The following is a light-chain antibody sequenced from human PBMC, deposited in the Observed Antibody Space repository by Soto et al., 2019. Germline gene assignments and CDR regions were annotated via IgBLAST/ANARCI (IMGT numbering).Light chain of an antibody. CDR2: DAS. CDR3: QQYNSYSGM. Sequence: EIVLTQSPATLSLSPGERATLSCRASQSVSSSLAWYQQKPGQAPRLLIYDASNRATGIPARFSGSGSGTDFTLTISSLEPEDFASYYCQQYNSYSGMFGQGTKVDIK. J-gene: IGKJ1*01. CDR1: QSVSSS. V-gene: IGKV3-11*01.